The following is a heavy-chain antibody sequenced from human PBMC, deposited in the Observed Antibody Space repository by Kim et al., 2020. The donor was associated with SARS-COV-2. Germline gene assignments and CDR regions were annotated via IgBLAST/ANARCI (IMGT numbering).Heavy chain of an antibody. CDR2: INPSGGKT. Sequence: ASVKVSCKASGYIFTSYHMHWVRQAPGQGLEWMGIINPSGGKTYYAQKLKGRITVTTDTSANTVYMQLSSLTSEDTAMYYCAREQTAGFYNYWGQGTLVTVSS. D-gene: IGHD3-9*01. CDR3: AREQTAGFYNY. V-gene: IGHV1-46*04. J-gene: IGHJ4*02. CDR1: GYIFTSYH.